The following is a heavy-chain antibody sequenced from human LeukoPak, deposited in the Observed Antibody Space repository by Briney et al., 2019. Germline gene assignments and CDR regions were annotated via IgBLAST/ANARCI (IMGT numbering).Heavy chain of an antibody. Sequence: PGRSLRLSCAASGFTFSSYAMHWVRQAPGKGLEWVAVISYDGSNKYYADSVKGRFTISRDNAKNSLYLQMNSLRAEDTAVYYCATGIAADDIYSYYYYMDVWGKGTTVTVSS. CDR2: ISYDGSNK. CDR3: ATGIAADDIYSYYYYMDV. CDR1: GFTFSSYA. V-gene: IGHV3-30*04. J-gene: IGHJ6*03. D-gene: IGHD6-13*01.